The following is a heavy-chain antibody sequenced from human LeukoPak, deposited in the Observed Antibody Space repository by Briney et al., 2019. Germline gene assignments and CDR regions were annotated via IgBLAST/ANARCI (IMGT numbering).Heavy chain of an antibody. CDR2: FYSGGHPFHRDGTT. V-gene: IGHV3-53*05. Sequence: PGGSLRLSCAASGFIVSANYMSWVRQAPGKGLEWVSVFYSGGHPFHRDGTTYYADSVKGRFTISGDKSANTVYLKMNRLRLDDTAVYYCAHSYEIDSSGYHRPPAFWGQGTLVTVSS. CDR1: GFIVSANY. D-gene: IGHD3-22*01. J-gene: IGHJ4*02. CDR3: AHSYEIDSSGYHRPPAF.